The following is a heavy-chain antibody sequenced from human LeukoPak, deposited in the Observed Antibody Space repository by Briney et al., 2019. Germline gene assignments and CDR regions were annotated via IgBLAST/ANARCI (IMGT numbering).Heavy chain of an antibody. CDR3: ARGGAGGYCTKGVCYGYFFVY. CDR2: IYSGGST. J-gene: IGHJ4*02. Sequence: PGGSLRLSCAASGFTVSSNYMSWVRQAPGKGLEWVSLIYSGGSTFYADSVKGRFTISRDKSKNTLYLQMNSLRADDTAVYYCARGGAGGYCTKGVCYGYFFVYWGQGTLVTVSS. V-gene: IGHV3-53*01. D-gene: IGHD2-8*01. CDR1: GFTVSSNY.